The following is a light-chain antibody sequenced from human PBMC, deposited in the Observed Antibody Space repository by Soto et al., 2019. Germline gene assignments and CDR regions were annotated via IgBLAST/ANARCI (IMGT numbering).Light chain of an antibody. CDR2: ETS. CDR1: QTSATF. V-gene: IGKV1-39*01. Sequence: DIQMTQSPSSLSASVGDRVTSSCRASQTSATFVNWYQQKLGSAPRLLIYETSALQRGVPSRFSGSGSGTHFVLSISDFQPEDSATYFCQQTYTKPQTFGQGTKVEIK. CDR3: QQTYTKPQT. J-gene: IGKJ1*01.